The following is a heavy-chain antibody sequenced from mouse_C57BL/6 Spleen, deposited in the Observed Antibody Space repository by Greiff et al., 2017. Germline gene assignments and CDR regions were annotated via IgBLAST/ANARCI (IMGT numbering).Heavy chain of an antibody. CDR3: ARQGNDPYYFDY. CDR2: ISSGGSYT. Sequence: EVMLVESGGDLVKPGGSLKLSCAASGFTFSSYGMSWVRQTPDKRLEWVATISSGGSYTYYPDSVKGRFTISRDNAKNTLYLQMSSLKSEDTAMYYCARQGNDPYYFDYWGQGTTLTVSS. J-gene: IGHJ2*01. CDR1: GFTFSSYG. V-gene: IGHV5-6*01. D-gene: IGHD2-3*01.